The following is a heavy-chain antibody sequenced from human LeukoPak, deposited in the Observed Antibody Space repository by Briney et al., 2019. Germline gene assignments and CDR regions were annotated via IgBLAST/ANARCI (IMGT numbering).Heavy chain of an antibody. V-gene: IGHV4-59*01. CDR3: AGLGGSGSWNFGY. D-gene: IGHD3-10*01. CDR2: IYYSGST. CDR1: GGSISSYY. J-gene: IGHJ4*02. Sequence: PSETLSLTCTVSGGSISSYYWSWIRQPPGKGLEWIGYIYYSGSTNYNPSLKSRVTISVDTSKNQFSLRLSSVTAADTAVYYCAGLGGSGSWNFGYWGQGALVTVSS.